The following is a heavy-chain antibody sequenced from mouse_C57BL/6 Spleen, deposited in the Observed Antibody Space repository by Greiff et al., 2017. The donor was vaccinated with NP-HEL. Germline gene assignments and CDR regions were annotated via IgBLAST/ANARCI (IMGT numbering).Heavy chain of an antibody. Sequence: EVKLQESGGGLVKPGGSLKLSCAASGFTFSDYGMHWVRQAPEKGLEWVAYISSGSSTIYYADTVKGRFTISRDNAKNTLFLQMTSLRSEDTAMYYWARRYYKWYAMEDWGQGTSVTVAS. CDR2: ISSGSSTI. V-gene: IGHV5-17*01. CDR1: GFTFSDYG. J-gene: IGHJ4*01. CDR3: ARRYYKWYAMED. D-gene: IGHD1-1*01.